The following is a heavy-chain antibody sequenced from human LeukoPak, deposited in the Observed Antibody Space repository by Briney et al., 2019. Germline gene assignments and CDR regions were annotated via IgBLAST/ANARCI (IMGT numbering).Heavy chain of an antibody. Sequence: PSETLSLTCTVSGGSISSYYWSWIRQPPGKGLEWIGYIYTSGSTNYNPSLKSRVTISVDTSKNQFSLKLSSVTAADTAVYYCARQNSGYDSDYFDYWGQGTLVTVSS. J-gene: IGHJ4*02. CDR2: IYTSGST. D-gene: IGHD5-12*01. CDR1: GGSISSYY. CDR3: ARQNSGYDSDYFDY. V-gene: IGHV4-4*09.